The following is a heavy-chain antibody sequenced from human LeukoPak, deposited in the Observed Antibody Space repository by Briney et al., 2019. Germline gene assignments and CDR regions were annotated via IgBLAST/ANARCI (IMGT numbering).Heavy chain of an antibody. Sequence: ASVKVSCKASGYTFTSYDISWVRQAPGQGLEWMGWISAYNGNTNYAQKLQGRVTMTTDTSTSTAYMELRSLRSDDTAVYYCASDGISSGWSRSDYWGQGTLVAVSS. CDR1: GYTFTSYD. D-gene: IGHD6-19*01. V-gene: IGHV1-18*01. CDR3: ASDGISSGWSRSDY. J-gene: IGHJ4*02. CDR2: ISAYNGNT.